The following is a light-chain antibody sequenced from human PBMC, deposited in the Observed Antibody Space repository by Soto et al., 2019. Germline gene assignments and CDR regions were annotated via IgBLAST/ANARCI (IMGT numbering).Light chain of an antibody. J-gene: IGKJ3*01. CDR2: DAS. CDR3: QQYDGT. CDR1: QNINNW. V-gene: IGKV1-5*01. Sequence: DIQLTQSPSTLSASVGDRVTLTCRASQNINNWLAWYQQKPGKAPKVLIYDASSLESGVPSRFSGSGSGTEFTLTISILQPDDFATYYCQQYDGTFGPGTKVDIK.